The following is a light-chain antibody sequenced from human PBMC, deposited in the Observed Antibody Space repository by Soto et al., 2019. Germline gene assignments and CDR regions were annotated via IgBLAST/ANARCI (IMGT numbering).Light chain of an antibody. CDR3: CSFAGNSNYV. Sequence: QSVLAQPASVSGSPGQSIAISCAGTNNDVGSYNLVSWYQHHPGKAPKLMIYGGSKRPSGVSDRFSGSKSGNTASLTISGLQAEDEADYYCCSFAGNSNYVFGTGTKSPS. CDR1: NNDVGSYNL. CDR2: GGS. J-gene: IGLJ1*01. V-gene: IGLV2-23*01.